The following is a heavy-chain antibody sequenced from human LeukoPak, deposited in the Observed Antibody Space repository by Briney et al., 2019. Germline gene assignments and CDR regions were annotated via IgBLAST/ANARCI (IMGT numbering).Heavy chain of an antibody. CDR1: GFTFDDYG. J-gene: IGHJ4*02. CDR3: SKLAGTGGFDY. D-gene: IGHD6-19*01. Sequence: PGGSLRLSCAASGFTFDDYGMSWVRQAPGKGLEWVSGINWNGGRTGYADSVKGRLTISRDNAKNSLYLQMNSLRAEDTALYYCSKLAGTGGFDYWGQGTLVTVSS. CDR2: INWNGGRT. V-gene: IGHV3-20*04.